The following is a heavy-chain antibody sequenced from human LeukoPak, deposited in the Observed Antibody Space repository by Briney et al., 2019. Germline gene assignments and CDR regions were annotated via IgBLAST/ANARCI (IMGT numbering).Heavy chain of an antibody. D-gene: IGHD3-22*01. CDR2: IIPIFGTA. J-gene: IGHJ4*02. CDR1: GGTFSSYA. Sequence: SVKVSCKASGGTFSSYAISWVRQAPGQGLEWMGGIIPIFGTANYAQKFQGRVTITADESTSTAYMELSSLRSEDTAVYYCASYYYDRGGYFDYWGQGTLATVSS. V-gene: IGHV1-69*13. CDR3: ASYYYDRGGYFDY.